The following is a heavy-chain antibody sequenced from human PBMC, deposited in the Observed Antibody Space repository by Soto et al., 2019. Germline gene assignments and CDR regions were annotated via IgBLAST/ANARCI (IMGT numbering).Heavy chain of an antibody. Sequence: QVQLVQSGAEVTKPGASGKVSCKASGYTFTIYGISWVRQAPGQGLEWMGWISGYNGNTDYAQNLQDRVTLTTDASTSSVYMELRSLRADDTAVYYFARVDYYDSTGYYGYWGQGTLIIDSS. J-gene: IGHJ4*02. CDR3: ARVDYYDSTGYYGY. CDR1: GYTFTIYG. V-gene: IGHV1-18*04. CDR2: ISGYNGNT. D-gene: IGHD3-22*01.